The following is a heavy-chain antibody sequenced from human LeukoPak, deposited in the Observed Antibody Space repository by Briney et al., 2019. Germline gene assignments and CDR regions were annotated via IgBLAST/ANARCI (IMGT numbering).Heavy chain of an antibody. Sequence: GRSLRLSCAASGFTFDEYAMHWVRQPPGKGLEWVSGISWNSDKIGYADSVKGRFTISRDNAKNSLYLQMNSLRAEDTALYYCAKGTVVVVAATAFDYWDQGTLVTVSS. CDR2: ISWNSDKI. CDR3: AKGTVVVVAATAFDY. V-gene: IGHV3-9*01. D-gene: IGHD2-15*01. J-gene: IGHJ4*02. CDR1: GFTFDEYA.